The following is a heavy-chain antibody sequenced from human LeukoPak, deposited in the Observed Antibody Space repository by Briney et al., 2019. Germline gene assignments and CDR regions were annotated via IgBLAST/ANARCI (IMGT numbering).Heavy chain of an antibody. CDR3: VRQSTGLDY. Sequence: PGGSLRLSCAPSGFTSSTHTMHWVRQAPGKGLEWVAVIESDGRNKYYAESVRGRFTISRDNSRNTLYLQLDSLRSEDTAVYYCVRQSTGLDYWGQGTLVTVSS. V-gene: IGHV3-30*04. J-gene: IGHJ4*02. CDR2: IESDGRNK. D-gene: IGHD5/OR15-5a*01. CDR1: GFTSSTHT.